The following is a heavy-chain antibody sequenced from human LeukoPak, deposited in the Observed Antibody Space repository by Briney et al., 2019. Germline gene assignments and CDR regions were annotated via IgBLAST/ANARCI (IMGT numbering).Heavy chain of an antibody. J-gene: IGHJ4*02. D-gene: IGHD4-17*01. Sequence: GESLKISCKGSGYSFSIYWIGWVRQMPGKGLEWMGIIYPGDSDTRYSPSFQGQVTISADKSISTVYLQWSSLEASDTAIYYCARHSSWSSVTTPFDYWGQGTLVTVSS. CDR1: GYSFSIYW. V-gene: IGHV5-51*01. CDR3: ARHSSWSSVTTPFDY. CDR2: IYPGDSDT.